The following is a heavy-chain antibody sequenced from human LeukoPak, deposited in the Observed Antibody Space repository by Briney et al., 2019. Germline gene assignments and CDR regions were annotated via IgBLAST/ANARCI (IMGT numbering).Heavy chain of an antibody. CDR2: INHSGST. CDR1: GGSFSGYY. Sequence: PSETLSLTCAVYGGSFSGYYWSWIRQPPGKGLEWIGEINHSGSTNYNPSLKSRVTISVDTSKNQFSLKLSSVTAADTAVYYCARGEIVVVPAAMDYGMDVWGQGTTVTVSS. CDR3: ARGEIVVVPAAMDYGMDV. V-gene: IGHV4-34*01. D-gene: IGHD2-2*01. J-gene: IGHJ6*02.